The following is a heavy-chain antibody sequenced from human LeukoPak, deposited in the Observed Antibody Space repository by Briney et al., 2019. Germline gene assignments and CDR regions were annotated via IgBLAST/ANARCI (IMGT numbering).Heavy chain of an antibody. CDR1: GGSVSSGSYY. D-gene: IGHD6-19*01. V-gene: IGHV4-61*01. J-gene: IGHJ4*02. CDR2: IYYSGST. CDR3: ARSLITVAGATAGFDF. Sequence: PSETLSLTCTVSGGSVSSGSYYWSWIRQPPGKGLEWLAYIYYSGSTNYNPSLKNRVTISVDTSKNQFSLKLTSVTAADTAVYYCARSLITVAGATAGFDFWGQGTLVTVSS.